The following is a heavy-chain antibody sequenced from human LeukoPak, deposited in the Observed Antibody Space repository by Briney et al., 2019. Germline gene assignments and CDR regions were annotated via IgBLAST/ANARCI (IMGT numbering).Heavy chain of an antibody. V-gene: IGHV4-34*01. Sequence: SETLSLTSAVYGGSFSGYYWSWIRQPPGKGLEWTGEINHSGSTNYNPSLKSRVTISVDTSKNQFSLKLSSVTAADTAVYYCARGFTLLGSGRLDLWGRGTLVTVSS. J-gene: IGHJ2*01. CDR3: ARGFTLLGSGRLDL. CDR2: INHSGST. CDR1: GGSFSGYY. D-gene: IGHD6-19*01.